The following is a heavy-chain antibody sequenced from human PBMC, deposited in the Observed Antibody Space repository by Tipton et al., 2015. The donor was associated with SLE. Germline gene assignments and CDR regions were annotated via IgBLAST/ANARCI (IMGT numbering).Heavy chain of an antibody. D-gene: IGHD5-18*01. CDR1: GGAISSYY. V-gene: IGHV4-59*01. CDR2: IYYTGRA. Sequence: TLSLTCTVSGGAISSYYWSWIRQPPGKGLEWIGHIYYTGRAINNPSLKSRVTISLDTSTNQVSLRLSSVTAADTAVYFCARSGNIYGSDAFDLWGRGTMVTVSS. J-gene: IGHJ3*01. CDR3: ARSGNIYGSDAFDL.